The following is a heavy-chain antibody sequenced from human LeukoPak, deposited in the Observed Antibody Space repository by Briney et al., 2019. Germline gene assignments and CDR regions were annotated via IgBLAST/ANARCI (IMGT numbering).Heavy chain of an antibody. J-gene: IGHJ4*02. V-gene: IGHV1-24*01. D-gene: IGHD3-9*01. CDR3: ATPTLGQDWLLAAFCY. CDR1: GYTLTELS. CDR2: FDPEDGET. Sequence: ASVTVSCKVSGYTLTELSMHWVRQAPGKGLEWMGGFDPEDGETIYAQKFQGRVTMTEDTSTDTAYMELSSLRSEDTAVYYCATPTLGQDWLLAAFCYWGQGTLVTVSS.